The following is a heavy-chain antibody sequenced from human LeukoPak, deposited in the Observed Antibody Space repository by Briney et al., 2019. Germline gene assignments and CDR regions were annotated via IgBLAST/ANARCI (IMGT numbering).Heavy chain of an antibody. J-gene: IGHJ4*02. Sequence: GGSLRLSCAASGFRFSNSWMYWVRQGPGKGPVWVSRMKTDGTRIEYADSVKGRFTISRDNAQNSLYLHMHSLRVEDTAVYYCARDPYVSNFDYWGQGTLVTVSS. CDR3: ARDPYVSNFDY. V-gene: IGHV3-74*01. CDR2: MKTDGTRI. D-gene: IGHD3-10*02. CDR1: GFRFSNSW.